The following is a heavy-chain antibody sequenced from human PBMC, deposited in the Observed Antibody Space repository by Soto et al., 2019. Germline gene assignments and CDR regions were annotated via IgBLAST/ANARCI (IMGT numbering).Heavy chain of an antibody. CDR2: IYPGDGDT. D-gene: IGHD1-26*01. CDR1: GYSFINYW. Sequence: PGESLKISCKGSGYSFINYWIAWVLQIPWKGLECMGSIYPGDGDTRYSPSFQGLVTISADKSISTVYLHWRTLNTSDTAIYYCARLGQWELVNDNWFDPSGQGNLVTVDS. J-gene: IGHJ5*02. CDR3: ARLGQWELVNDNWFDP. V-gene: IGHV5-51*01.